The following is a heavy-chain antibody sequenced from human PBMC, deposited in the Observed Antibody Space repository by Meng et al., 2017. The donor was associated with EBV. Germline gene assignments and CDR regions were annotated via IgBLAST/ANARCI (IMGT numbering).Heavy chain of an antibody. J-gene: IGHJ4*02. CDR3: ARGVEENGSHYPFDS. V-gene: IGHV7-4-1*02. CDR2: INTYSGKA. CDR1: GYTFRNYA. D-gene: IGHD1-1*01. Sequence: QVQLGQSGSEWKGPGASVKVSWKASGYTFRNYAINWMRQVPGQGLEWMGWINTYSGKATFAQGFTGRFVFSLDTPVTTAHLQISGLKTEDSAVYYCARGVEENGSHYPFDSWGQGTLVTVSS.